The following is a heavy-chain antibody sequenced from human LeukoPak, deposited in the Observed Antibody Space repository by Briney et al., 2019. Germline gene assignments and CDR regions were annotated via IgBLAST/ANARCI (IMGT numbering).Heavy chain of an antibody. CDR3: ASGYDLPY. V-gene: IGHV3-48*03. CDR2: ISRSGSTI. J-gene: IGHJ4*02. CDR1: VFTFSSYE. Sequence: RGSLRLSCAPSVFTFSSYEMNWVRQAPGKGLEWVSYISRSGSTIYYADSVKGRFTISRDNAKNSLYLQMNSLRVEDTAVYYCASGYDLPYWGQGTLVTVSS. D-gene: IGHD5-12*01.